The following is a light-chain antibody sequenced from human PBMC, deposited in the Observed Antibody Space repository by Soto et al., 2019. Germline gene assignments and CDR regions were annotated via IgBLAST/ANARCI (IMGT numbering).Light chain of an antibody. CDR3: CSYAGSSIWV. CDR2: EGS. V-gene: IGLV2-23*01. J-gene: IGLJ3*02. CDR1: SSDVGSYNL. Sequence: QSALTQPASVSGSPGQSITVSCTGTSSDVGSYNLVSWYQQHPGKAPKLMIHEGSKRPSGVSNRFSGSKSRNTASLTISGLQAEDEAYYYCCSYAGSSIWVFGGGTQLTVL.